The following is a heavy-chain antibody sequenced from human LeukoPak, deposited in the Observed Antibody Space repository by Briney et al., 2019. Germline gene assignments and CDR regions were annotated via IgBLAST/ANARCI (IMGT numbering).Heavy chain of an antibody. CDR2: ISAYNGNT. D-gene: IGHD3-10*01. Sequence: VASAKVSCKASGYTFTSYGISWVRQAPRQGLEWMGWISAYNGNTNYAQKLQGRVTMTTDTSTSTAYMELRSLRSDDTAVYYCARWEVRGVIDYWGQGTLVTVSS. V-gene: IGHV1-18*01. CDR1: GYTFTSYG. J-gene: IGHJ4*02. CDR3: ARWEVRGVIDY.